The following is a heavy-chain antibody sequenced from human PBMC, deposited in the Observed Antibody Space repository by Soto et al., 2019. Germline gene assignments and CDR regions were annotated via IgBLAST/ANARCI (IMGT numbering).Heavy chain of an antibody. CDR2: TYYKCRWNS. D-gene: IGHD3-10*01. CDR3: TGITWFRGMDV. J-gene: IGHJ6*02. V-gene: IGHV6-1*01. Sequence: QTLSLTSVISVVSVSINSAGCEWIRQSPSRGLEWLGRTYYKCRWNSGYALSVKSRITITPDTSKNQFSLHLYSVSPEDTAVYYCTGITWFRGMDVWGQGTPVTVSS. CDR1: VVSVSINSAG.